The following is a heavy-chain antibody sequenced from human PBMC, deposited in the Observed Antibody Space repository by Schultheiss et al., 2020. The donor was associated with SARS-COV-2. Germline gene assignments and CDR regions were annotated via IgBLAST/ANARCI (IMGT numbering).Heavy chain of an antibody. CDR3: AGGPGVWLPYY. J-gene: IGHJ4*02. V-gene: IGHV3-74*01. CDR2: INSDGSST. D-gene: IGHD6-19*01. CDR1: GFTFSSYA. Sequence: GGSLRLSCAASGFTFSSYAMHWVRQAPGKGLVWVSRINSDGSSTSYADSVKGRFTISRDNAKNTLYLQMNSLRAEDTAVYYCAGGPGVWLPYYWGQGTLVTVSS.